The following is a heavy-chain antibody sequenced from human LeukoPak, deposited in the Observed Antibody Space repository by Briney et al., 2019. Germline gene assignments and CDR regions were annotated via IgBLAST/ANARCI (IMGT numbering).Heavy chain of an antibody. CDR3: ARDLWNFYDDSGYNRDFDS. CDR2: IGTYGGDT. D-gene: IGHD3-22*01. V-gene: IGHV1-18*01. Sequence: ASVKVSCKATSRISWVRQAPGQGLEWMGWIGTYGGDTYYAQKFQGRITVTTDTSTSTLYMELRNLRSDDTAVYYCARDLWNFYDDSGYNRDFDSWGQGTLVTVSS. J-gene: IGHJ5*01. CDR1: TSR.